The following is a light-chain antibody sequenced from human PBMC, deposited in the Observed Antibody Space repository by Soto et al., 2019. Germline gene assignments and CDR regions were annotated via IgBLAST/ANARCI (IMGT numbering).Light chain of an antibody. CDR2: SSS. V-gene: IGKV1-39*01. CDR1: QSVRSY. CDR3: QQSYSTPWT. Sequence: DIQMTQSPSSLSASVGDRGTIACRASQSVRSYLNWYQQKPGKAPNLLIYSSSSLQSGVSSRFSGSGSGTDFTLTISSLQPEDYATYFCQQSYSTPWTFGQGTKVDIK. J-gene: IGKJ1*01.